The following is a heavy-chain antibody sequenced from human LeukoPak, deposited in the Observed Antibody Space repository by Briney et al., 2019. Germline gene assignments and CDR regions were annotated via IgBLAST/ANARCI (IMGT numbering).Heavy chain of an antibody. D-gene: IGHD6-13*01. CDR1: GVSIADHG. V-gene: IGHV3-20*04. Sequence: SGGSLRLSCAASGVSIADHGMSWVRQAPGKGPEWVAGINWDGEATAYAESVRGRFTISRDNAKKSLYLEMNGLRDEDTAFYYCARDLSSSWYSLAYWGQGTLVTVSS. CDR3: ARDLSSSWYSLAY. CDR2: INWDGEAT. J-gene: IGHJ4*02.